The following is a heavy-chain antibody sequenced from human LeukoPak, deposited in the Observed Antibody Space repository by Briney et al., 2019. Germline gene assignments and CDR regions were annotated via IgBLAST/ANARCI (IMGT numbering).Heavy chain of an antibody. Sequence: GESLQISSQGSGYSFTNYWIGWVRPMPGKGLEWMGIIYPGDSDTRYIPSFQGQVTISADKSITTAYLQWSSLKASDTAMYYCARSGSVAGLILGGNWGQGTLVTVSS. CDR2: IYPGDSDT. D-gene: IGHD6-19*01. V-gene: IGHV5-51*01. J-gene: IGHJ4*02. CDR1: GYSFTNYW. CDR3: ARSGSVAGLILGGN.